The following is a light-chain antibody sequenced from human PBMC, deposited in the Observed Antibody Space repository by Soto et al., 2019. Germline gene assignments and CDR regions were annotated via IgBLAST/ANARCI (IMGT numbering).Light chain of an antibody. J-gene: IGKJ1*01. CDR1: QTISSW. V-gene: IGKV1-5*01. CDR3: QQYNNYPLT. Sequence: IHMTQSPSTLSASVGDRVTISCRASQTISSWLAWYQQKPGKAPKLLIYDASSLESGVPSRFSGSGSGTEFTLTISSLQTDDFATYYCQQYNNYPLTFGQGTKVDIK. CDR2: DAS.